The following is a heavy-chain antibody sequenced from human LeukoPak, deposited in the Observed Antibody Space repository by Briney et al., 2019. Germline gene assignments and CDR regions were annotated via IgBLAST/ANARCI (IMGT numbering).Heavy chain of an antibody. V-gene: IGHV3-7*01. CDR2: IKQDGSEK. Sequence: PGGSLRLSCAASGFTFSSYWMSWVRQAPGKGLEWVANIKQDGSEKYYVDSVEGRFTISRDNAKNSLYLQMNSLRAEDTAVYYCARDVAVEGPLFAFDIWGQGTMVTVSS. CDR3: ARDVAVEGPLFAFDI. CDR1: GFTFSSYW. D-gene: IGHD6-19*01. J-gene: IGHJ3*02.